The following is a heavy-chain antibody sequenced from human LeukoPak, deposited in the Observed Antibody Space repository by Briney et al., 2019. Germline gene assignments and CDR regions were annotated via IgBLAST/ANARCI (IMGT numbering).Heavy chain of an antibody. J-gene: IGHJ4*02. CDR2: ISGSGGST. Sequence: PGGSLRLSCVASGFIFSDFDMHWVRQAPGKGLEWVSAISGSGGSTYYADSVKGRFTISRDNSKNTLYLQMNSLRAEDTAVYYCAKAAWELPGAFDYWGQGTLVTVSS. D-gene: IGHD1-26*01. CDR3: AKAAWELPGAFDY. V-gene: IGHV3-23*01. CDR1: GFIFSDFD.